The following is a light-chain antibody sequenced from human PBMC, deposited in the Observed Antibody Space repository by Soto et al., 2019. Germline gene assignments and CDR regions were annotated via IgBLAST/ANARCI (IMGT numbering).Light chain of an antibody. CDR3: QQSYSTPLT. CDR1: QSISSY. J-gene: IGKJ4*01. V-gene: IGKV1-39*01. CDR2: AAS. Sequence: DIQMTQSPSSLSASVGDRVTITCRASQSISSYLNWYQQKPGKPPKLLIYAASSLASGVPSRFSGSGSGTDFTLTISSLQPEDFATYYCQQSYSTPLTFGGGTKVEIK.